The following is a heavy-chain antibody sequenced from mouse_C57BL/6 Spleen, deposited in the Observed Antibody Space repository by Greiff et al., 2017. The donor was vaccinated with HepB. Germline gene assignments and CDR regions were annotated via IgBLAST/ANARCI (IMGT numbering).Heavy chain of an antibody. Sequence: VQLQQPGAELVKPGASVKLSCKASGYTFTSYWMQWVKQRPGQGLEWIGEIDPSDSYTNYNQKFKGKATLTVDTSSSTAYRQLSSLTSEDSAVYYCARWDYGSSRYYFDYWGEGTTLTVSS. CDR2: IDPSDSYT. J-gene: IGHJ2*01. V-gene: IGHV1-50*01. D-gene: IGHD1-1*01. CDR3: ARWDYGSSRYYFDY. CDR1: GYTFTSYW.